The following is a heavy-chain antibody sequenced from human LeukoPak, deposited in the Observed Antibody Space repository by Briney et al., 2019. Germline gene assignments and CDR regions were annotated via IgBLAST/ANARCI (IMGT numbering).Heavy chain of an antibody. CDR2: IYSGGTT. Sequence: GGSLRLACAASGFTVSSNYMSWVRQAPGKGLEWVSVIYSGGTTYYADSVMGRFTISRDNSKNTLYLQMNSLRADDTAVYYCARANWNHDAFDIWGQGTLVTVS. CDR1: GFTVSSNY. D-gene: IGHD1-14*01. J-gene: IGHJ3*02. V-gene: IGHV3-66*01. CDR3: ARANWNHDAFDI.